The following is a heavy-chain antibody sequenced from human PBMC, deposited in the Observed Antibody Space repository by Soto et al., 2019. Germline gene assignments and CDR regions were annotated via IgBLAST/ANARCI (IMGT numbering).Heavy chain of an antibody. CDR3: ARGSAYSDYHLEY. CDR2: ISGTGGST. Sequence: EVQLLESGGGLVRPGGSLRLSCAASGFTFTSYAMTWVRQAPGKGLEWVSGISGTGGSTYYADSVKGRFTISRDKSKNTLYLHVNSLRAEDTAVYYCARGSAYSDYHLEYWGQGTLVTVSS. CDR1: GFTFTSYA. V-gene: IGHV3-23*01. D-gene: IGHD4-17*01. J-gene: IGHJ4*02.